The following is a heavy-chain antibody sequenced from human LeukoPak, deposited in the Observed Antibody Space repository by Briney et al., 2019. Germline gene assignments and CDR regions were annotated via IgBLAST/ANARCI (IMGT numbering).Heavy chain of an antibody. V-gene: IGHV3-21*01. CDR1: GFTFSSYS. CDR2: ISSSSSYI. Sequence: SGGSLRLSCAASGFTFSSYSMNWVRQAPGKGLEWVSSISSSSSYIYYADSVKGRFTISRDNAKNSLYLQMNSLRAEDTAVYYCARDPLTTVVTGPLDYWGQGTLVTVSS. J-gene: IGHJ4*02. CDR3: ARDPLTTVVTGPLDY. D-gene: IGHD4-23*01.